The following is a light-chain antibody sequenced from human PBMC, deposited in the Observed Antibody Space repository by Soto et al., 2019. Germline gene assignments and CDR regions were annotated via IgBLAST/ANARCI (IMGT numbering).Light chain of an antibody. V-gene: IGKV1-39*01. CDR3: QQYNNWPPYT. CDR1: RSINIF. Sequence: DIQMTQSPFSLSASVGDRVTITCRASRSINIFLNWYQQKPGGAPKLLIYSASTLQTGVPARFSGSGSGTEFTLTISSLQSEDFAVYYCQQYNNWPPYTFGQGTKVDI. CDR2: SAS. J-gene: IGKJ2*01.